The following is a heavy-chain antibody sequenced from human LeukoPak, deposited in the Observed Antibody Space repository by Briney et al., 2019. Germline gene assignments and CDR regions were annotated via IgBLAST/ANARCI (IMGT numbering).Heavy chain of an antibody. CDR2: IYYSGST. CDR1: GGSVSSGSYD. V-gene: IGHV4-61*01. CDR3: AIEGSSGWIDY. Sequence: SETLSLTCTVSGGSVSSGSYDWGWIRQPPGRGLEWIGYIYYSGSTNYNPSLKSRVTISVDTSKNQFSLKLSSVTAADTAVYYCAIEGSSGWIDYWGQGTLVTVSS. D-gene: IGHD6-19*01. J-gene: IGHJ4*02.